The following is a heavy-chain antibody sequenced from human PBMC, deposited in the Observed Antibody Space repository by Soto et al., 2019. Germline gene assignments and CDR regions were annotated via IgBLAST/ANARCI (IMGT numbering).Heavy chain of an antibody. CDR1: GYTFTNYG. V-gene: IGHV1-18*01. D-gene: IGHD6-13*01. J-gene: IGHJ4*02. CDR2: IIAYNGKT. Sequence: QVQLVQSGAEVKKPGASVKVSCKTYGYTFTNYGITWVRQAPGQGLECMGWIIAYNGKTNYAQNFQGRVTMTTDTTTSTAYMELRNLRSDDTALYYCARQVTPYTTSWYTIDYWGQGTLVTVSS. CDR3: ARQVTPYTTSWYTIDY.